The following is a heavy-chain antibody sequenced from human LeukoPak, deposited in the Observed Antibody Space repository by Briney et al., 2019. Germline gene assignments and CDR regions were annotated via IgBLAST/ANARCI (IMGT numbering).Heavy chain of an antibody. CDR1: GFTFSSYA. D-gene: IGHD3-22*01. J-gene: IGHJ4*02. CDR3: ARGDYYDSSGYYLGYFDY. V-gene: IGHV3-23*01. Sequence: GGSLRLSCAASGFTFSSYAMSWVRQAPGKGLEWVSAISGSGGSTYYADSVKGRFTISRDNSKNTLYLQMNSLRAEDTAVYYCARGDYYDSSGYYLGYFDYWGQGALVTVSS. CDR2: ISGSGGST.